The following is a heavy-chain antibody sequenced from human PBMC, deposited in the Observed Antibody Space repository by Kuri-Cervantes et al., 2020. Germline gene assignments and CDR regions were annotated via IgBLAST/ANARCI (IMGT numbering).Heavy chain of an antibody. V-gene: IGHV5-51*01. J-gene: IGHJ4*02. D-gene: IGHD1-26*01. CDR2: IYPGDSDT. CDR1: GYSFTSYW. CDR3: ARHLSSGSAGIDY. Sequence: GGSLRLSCKGSGYSFTSYWIGWVRQMPGKGLEWMGIIYPGDSDTRYSPSFQGQVTISADKSISTAYLQWSSLKASGTAMYYCARHLSSGSAGIDYWGQGTLVTVSS.